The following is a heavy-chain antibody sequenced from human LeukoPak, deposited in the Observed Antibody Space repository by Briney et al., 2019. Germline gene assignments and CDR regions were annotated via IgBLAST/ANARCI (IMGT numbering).Heavy chain of an antibody. D-gene: IGHD5-18*01. CDR2: IYHSGST. V-gene: IGHV4-30-2*01. CDR3: ARVDTAMVYGMDV. J-gene: IGHJ6*02. Sequence: SETLSLTCFVSGGSISSHYWSWIRQPPGKGLEWIGYIYHSGSTYYNPSLKSRVTISVDRSKNQFSLKLSSVTAADTAVYYCARVDTAMVYGMDVWGQGTTVTVSS. CDR1: GGSISSHY.